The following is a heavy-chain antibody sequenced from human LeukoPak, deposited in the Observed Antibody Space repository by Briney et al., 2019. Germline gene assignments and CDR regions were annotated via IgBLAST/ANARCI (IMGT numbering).Heavy chain of an antibody. CDR1: GSTFSTYA. Sequence: PGGSLRLSCVASGSTFSTYAVTWVRQAPGKGLEWVSSISSSGGITYYADSVKGRFTISRDNAKNSLYLQMNSLRAEDTAVYYCAELGITMIGGVWGKGTTVTISS. CDR2: ISSSGGIT. CDR3: AELGITMIGGV. V-gene: IGHV3-23*01. D-gene: IGHD3-10*02. J-gene: IGHJ6*04.